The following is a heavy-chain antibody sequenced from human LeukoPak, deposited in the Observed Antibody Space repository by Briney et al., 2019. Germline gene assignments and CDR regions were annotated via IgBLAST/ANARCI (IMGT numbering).Heavy chain of an antibody. V-gene: IGHV3-23*01. CDR1: GFTFSSYA. CDR3: ARDRAWGSYDC. J-gene: IGHJ4*02. D-gene: IGHD7-27*01. Sequence: GGSLRLSCAASGFTFSSYAIHWVRKAPGKGLEWVSGITGSGVTYYGDSVKGRFTVSRDNSKNTLYLQMHTLRAEDAAIHFCARDRAWGSYDCWGQGTLVIVSS. CDR2: ITGSGVT.